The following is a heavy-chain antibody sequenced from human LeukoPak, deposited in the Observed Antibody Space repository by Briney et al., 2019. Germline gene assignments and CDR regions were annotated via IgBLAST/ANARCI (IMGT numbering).Heavy chain of an antibody. D-gene: IGHD7-27*01. CDR1: GFTVSSNH. CDR3: VRGPPNWGFDY. J-gene: IGHJ4*02. V-gene: IGHV3-53*01. Sequence: QAGGSLRLSCAASGFTVSSNHMSWVRQAPGKGLEWVSLIYSGDSTYYADSVKGRFIISRDNSKNTLYLQMNSLRAEDTAVYYCVRGPPNWGFDYWGQGTLVTVSS. CDR2: IYSGDST.